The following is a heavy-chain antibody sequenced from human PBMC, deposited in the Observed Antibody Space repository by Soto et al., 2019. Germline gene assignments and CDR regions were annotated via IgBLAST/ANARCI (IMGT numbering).Heavy chain of an antibody. CDR1: GGSISSSDYY. CDR2: IYYSGNT. V-gene: IGHV4-30-4*08. Sequence: SETLSLTCTVSGGSISSSDYYWSWIRQHPGKGLEWIGYIYYSGNTYYNPSLKSRLTISVDTSKNQFSLKLSSVTAADTAVYYCARVNDYNSCFDYWGQGTLVTVSS. J-gene: IGHJ4*02. CDR3: ARVNDYNSCFDY. D-gene: IGHD4-4*01.